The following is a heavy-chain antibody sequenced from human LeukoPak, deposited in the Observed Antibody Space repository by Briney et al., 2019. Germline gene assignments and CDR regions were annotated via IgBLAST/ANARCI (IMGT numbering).Heavy chain of an antibody. CDR3: ARDVNGEWELRGGNYFDY. Sequence: PSETLSLTCTVSGGSISSSSYYWGWIRQPPGKGLEWIGSIYYSGSTYYNPSLKSRVTISVDTSKNQFSLKLSSVTAADTAVYYCARDVNGEWELRGGNYFDYWGQGTLVTVSS. J-gene: IGHJ4*02. CDR1: GGSISSSSYY. V-gene: IGHV4-39*07. D-gene: IGHD1-26*01. CDR2: IYYSGST.